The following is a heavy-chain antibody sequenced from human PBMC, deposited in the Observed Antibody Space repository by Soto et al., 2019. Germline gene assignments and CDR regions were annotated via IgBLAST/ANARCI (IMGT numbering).Heavy chain of an antibody. CDR2: TYHSGNP. D-gene: IGHD1-7*01. CDR1: GDTISTGGYS. Sequence: SETLSLTCGVSGDTISTGGYSWAWIRQPPGKALEWIGHTYHSGNPYYNPSLKSRVIISVDRSKNQFSLKVSSVTAADTAVYYCARDRVKELTTGYYYGMDVWGQGTTVTVSS. V-gene: IGHV4-30-2*01. J-gene: IGHJ6*02. CDR3: ARDRVKELTTGYYYGMDV.